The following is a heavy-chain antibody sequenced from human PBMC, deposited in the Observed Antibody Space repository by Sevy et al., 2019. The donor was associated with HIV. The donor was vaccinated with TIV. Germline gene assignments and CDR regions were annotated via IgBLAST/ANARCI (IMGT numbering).Heavy chain of an antibody. CDR1: GFTFSSYS. CDR2: ISSSSSYI. V-gene: IGHV3-21*01. J-gene: IGHJ3*02. D-gene: IGHD6-6*01. CDR3: ARDEGSSSSPDAFDI. Sequence: GGSLRLSCAASGFTFSSYSMNWVRQAPGKGLEWVSTISSSSSYIYYADSVKGRFTISRDNAKNSLYLQMNSLRAEDTAVYYCARDEGSSSSPDAFDIWGQGTMVTVSS.